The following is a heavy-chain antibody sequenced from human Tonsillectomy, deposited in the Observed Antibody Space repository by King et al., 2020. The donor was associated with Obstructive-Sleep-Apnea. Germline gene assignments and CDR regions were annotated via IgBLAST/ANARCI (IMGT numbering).Heavy chain of an antibody. J-gene: IGHJ4*02. CDR3: ARHNLGYCSSASCYAVDY. CDR2: IDPSDSYA. V-gene: IGHV5-10-1*03. D-gene: IGHD2-2*01. CDR1: GYIFTTYW. Sequence: VQLVESGAEVKKPGESLRISRKGSGYIFTTYWISWVRQMPGKGLEWMGKIDPSDSYANYSPSFQGHFTISADKSISTAYLQWSSLKASDTAMYYCARHNLGYCSSASCYAVDYWGQGTLVTVSS.